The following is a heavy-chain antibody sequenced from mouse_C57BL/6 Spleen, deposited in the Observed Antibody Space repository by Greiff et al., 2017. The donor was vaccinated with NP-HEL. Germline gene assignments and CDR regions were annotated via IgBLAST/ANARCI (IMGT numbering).Heavy chain of an antibody. V-gene: IGHV1-18*01. CDR3: ARLTGTEKYFDY. D-gene: IGHD4-1*01. CDR1: GYTFTDYI. J-gene: IGHJ2*01. CDR2: INPNNGGT. Sequence: VQLQQSGPELVKPGASVKIPCKASGYTFTDYIMDWVKQSHGKSLEWIGDINPNNGGTIYNQKFKGKATLTVDKSSSTAYMELRSLTSEDTAVYYCARLTGTEKYFDYWGQGTTLTVSS.